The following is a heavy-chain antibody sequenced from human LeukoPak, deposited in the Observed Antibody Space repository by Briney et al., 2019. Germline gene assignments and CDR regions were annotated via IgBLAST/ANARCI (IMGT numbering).Heavy chain of an antibody. CDR2: ISGSGGST. J-gene: IGHJ4*02. V-gene: IGHV3-23*01. Sequence: PRGSLSLPCAASGFTFSSYAMGWVRQAPGKGLEWVSAISGSGGSTYYADSVKGRFTISRDNSKNTLYLQMNSLRAEDTAVYYCAKDLRFLEWLAKFDNWGQGTLVTVSS. CDR1: GFTFSSYA. D-gene: IGHD3-3*01. CDR3: AKDLRFLEWLAKFDN.